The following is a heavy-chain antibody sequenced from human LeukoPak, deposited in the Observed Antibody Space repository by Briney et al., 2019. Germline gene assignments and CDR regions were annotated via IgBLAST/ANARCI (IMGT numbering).Heavy chain of an antibody. V-gene: IGHV3-7*01. J-gene: IGHJ4*02. CDR1: GFTFSSYW. D-gene: IGHD2-2*01. Sequence: GGSQRLSCAASGFTFSSYWMSWVRQAPGKGLEWVANIKQDGSEKYYVDSVKGRFTISRDNAKNSLYLQMNSLRAEDTAVYYCARTPFDQIVVVPAAFDYWGQGTLVTVSS. CDR2: IKQDGSEK. CDR3: ARTPFDQIVVVPAAFDY.